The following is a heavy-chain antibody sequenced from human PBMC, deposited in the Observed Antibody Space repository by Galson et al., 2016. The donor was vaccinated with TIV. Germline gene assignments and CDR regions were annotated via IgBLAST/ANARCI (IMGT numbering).Heavy chain of an antibody. Sequence: CAISGDSVSSHSAAWNWIRQSPSRGLEWLGRTYYRSKWYNDYALSVKSRITINPDTSKNQVSLQLHSVTPEDTAVYYCAIATPSVFGVVMTLDYWGQGTLVPVSA. V-gene: IGHV6-1*01. CDR1: GDSVSSHSAA. CDR3: AIATPSVFGVVMTLDY. J-gene: IGHJ4*02. D-gene: IGHD3-3*01. CDR2: TYYRSKWYN.